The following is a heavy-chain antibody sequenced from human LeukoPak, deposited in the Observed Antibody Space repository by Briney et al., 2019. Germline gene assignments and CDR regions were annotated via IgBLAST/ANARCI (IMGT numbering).Heavy chain of an antibody. V-gene: IGHV3-23*01. CDR3: AKGRNLGGVGPSPDY. CDR2: INNSGGST. Sequence: GGSLRLSCAASGFTFSSYAMSWVRQAPGKGLEWVSTINNSGGSTYYADSVKGRFTISRDNSKNTLYLQMNSLRAEDTAVYYCAKGRNLGGVGPSPDYWGQGTLVTVSS. CDR1: GFTFSSYA. D-gene: IGHD3-10*01. J-gene: IGHJ4*02.